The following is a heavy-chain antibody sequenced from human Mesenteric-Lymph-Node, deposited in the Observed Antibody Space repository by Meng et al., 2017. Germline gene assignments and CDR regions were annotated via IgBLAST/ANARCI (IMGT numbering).Heavy chain of an antibody. Sequence: SETLSLTCTVSGGSISSYYWSWIRQPPGKGLEWIGYIYYSGSTNYNPSLSSRVTISLDRSKSQFSLRLKSATAADTAVYYCAREHFYTTGGYSWGFDSWGQGALVTVSS. CDR1: GGSISSYY. CDR2: IYYSGST. J-gene: IGHJ4*02. CDR3: AREHFYTTGGYSWGFDS. V-gene: IGHV4-59*01. D-gene: IGHD2-8*02.